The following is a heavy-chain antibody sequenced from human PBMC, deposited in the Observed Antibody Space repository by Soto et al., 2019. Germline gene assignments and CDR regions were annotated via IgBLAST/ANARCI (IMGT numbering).Heavy chain of an antibody. CDR1: GGSISSYY. V-gene: IGHV4-59*01. CDR3: ARVEDGDYFDY. D-gene: IGHD4-17*01. CDR2: IYYSGST. Sequence: SETLSLTCTVSGGSISSYYWSWIRQPPGKGLEWIGYIYYSGSTNYNPSLKSRVTISVDTSENQFSLKLSSVTAADTAVYYCARVEDGDYFDYWGQRTLVPVSS. J-gene: IGHJ4*02.